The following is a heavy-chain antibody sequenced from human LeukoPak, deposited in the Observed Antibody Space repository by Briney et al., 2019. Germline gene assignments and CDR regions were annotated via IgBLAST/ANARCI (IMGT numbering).Heavy chain of an antibody. V-gene: IGHV3-48*01. D-gene: IGHD6-19*01. CDR2: ISTSATTT. CDR1: GFTFSNRR. J-gene: IGHJ6*03. Sequence: GGSLRLSCAASGFTFSNRRMNWVRQAPGKGLEWLSFISTSATTTYYADSVKGRFTISRDNSKNTLYLQMNSLRAEDTAVYYCARGGYSSGPYYMDVWGKGTTVTVSS. CDR3: ARGGYSSGPYYMDV.